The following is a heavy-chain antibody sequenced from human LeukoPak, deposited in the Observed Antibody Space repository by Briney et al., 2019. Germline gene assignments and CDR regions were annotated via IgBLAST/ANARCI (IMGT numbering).Heavy chain of an antibody. CDR2: IYTSGSA. Sequence: SETLCLTCTVSGGSISSYYWSRIRQPAGKGLEWIGRIYTSGSANYNPSLKSRVTMSVDTSKNQFSLKLSSVTAADTAVYYCARDAGTSYHYYYYYGMDVWGQGTTVTVSS. CDR3: ARDAGTSYHYYYYYGMDV. D-gene: IGHD1-1*01. CDR1: GGSISSYY. J-gene: IGHJ6*02. V-gene: IGHV4-4*07.